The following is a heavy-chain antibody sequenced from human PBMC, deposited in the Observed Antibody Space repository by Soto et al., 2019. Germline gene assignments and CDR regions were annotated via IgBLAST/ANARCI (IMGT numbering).Heavy chain of an antibody. CDR3: ARERYDIVTGPYYYYYGMDV. D-gene: IGHD3-9*01. CDR2: IYYSGST. CDR1: GGSISSGGYY. Sequence: QVQLQESGPGLVKPSQTLSLTCTFSGGSISSGGYYWSWIRQHPGKGLEWIGYIYYSGSTYYNPSLKSRVTISVDTSKNQFSLKLSSVTAADTAVYYCARERYDIVTGPYYYYYGMDVWGQGTTVTVSS. V-gene: IGHV4-31*03. J-gene: IGHJ6*02.